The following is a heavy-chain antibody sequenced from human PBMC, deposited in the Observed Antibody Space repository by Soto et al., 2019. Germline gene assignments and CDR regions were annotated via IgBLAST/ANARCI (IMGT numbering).Heavy chain of an antibody. J-gene: IGHJ4*02. CDR2: INAGNGNT. CDR1: GYTFTSYA. Sequence: ASVKVSCKASGYTFTSYAMHWVRQAPGQRLEWMGWINAGNGNTKYSQKFQGRVTITRDTSASTAYMELSSLRSEDTAVYYCAREMKGSSGYDPWGQGTLVTVSS. CDR3: AREMKGSSGYDP. D-gene: IGHD3-22*01. V-gene: IGHV1-3*01.